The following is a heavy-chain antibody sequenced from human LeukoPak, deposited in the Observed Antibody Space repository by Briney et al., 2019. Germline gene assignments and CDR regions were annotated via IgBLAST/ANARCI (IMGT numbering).Heavy chain of an antibody. D-gene: IGHD1-7*01. Sequence: GGSLRLSCAASGFTFSSHWVSWVRQAPGKRLQWVANINQDGGEKNYVDSVRGRFTISRDNTKNSLYLQMNSLRVEDSAVYYCASNWDYVRGYGMDVWGQGTTVTVSS. CDR3: ASNWDYVRGYGMDV. J-gene: IGHJ6*02. V-gene: IGHV3-7*01. CDR1: GFTFSSHW. CDR2: INQDGGEK.